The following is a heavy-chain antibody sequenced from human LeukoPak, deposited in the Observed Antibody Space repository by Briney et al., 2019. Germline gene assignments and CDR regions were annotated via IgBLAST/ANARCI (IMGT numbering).Heavy chain of an antibody. CDR2: IYYSGST. CDR3: ARDPLGPYDSGYFDY. Sequence: PSETLSLTCTVSGGSISSYYWSWIRQPPGKGPEWIGYIYYSGSTNYNPSLKSRVTISVDTSKHQFSLKLNSVTPADTAVYYCARDPLGPYDSGYFDYWGQGTLVTVSS. J-gene: IGHJ4*02. CDR1: GGSISSYY. D-gene: IGHD3-10*01. V-gene: IGHV4-59*01.